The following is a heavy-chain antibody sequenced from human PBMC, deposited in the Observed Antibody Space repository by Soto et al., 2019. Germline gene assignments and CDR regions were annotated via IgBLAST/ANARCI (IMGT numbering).Heavy chain of an antibody. V-gene: IGHV3-30*18. Sequence: QVQLVDSGGGVVQPWRSLRLSCAASGFTFTTYGMHWVRRAQGKGLECVAVISYDGSHAYYADSVKGRSTISRDYSKNTLYLQINNLRAEDTAVYYSAKERTYSVASGFDFWGRGTLVTISS. D-gene: IGHD1-26*01. J-gene: IGHJ4*02. CDR1: GFTFTTYG. CDR3: AKERTYSVASGFDF. CDR2: ISYDGSHA.